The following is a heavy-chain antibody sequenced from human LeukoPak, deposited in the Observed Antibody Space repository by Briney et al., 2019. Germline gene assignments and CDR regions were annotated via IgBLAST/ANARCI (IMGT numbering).Heavy chain of an antibody. CDR2: INHSGST. D-gene: IGHD3-10*01. CDR3: ARRRRYYYGSEAPNWFDP. CDR1: GGSFSGYY. J-gene: IGHJ5*02. Sequence: SETLSLTCAVYGGSFSGYYWSWIRQPPGKGLEWIGEINHSGSTNYNPSLKSRVTISVDTSKNQFSLKLSSVTAADTAVYYCARRRRYYYGSEAPNWFDPWGQRTLVTVSS. V-gene: IGHV4-34*01.